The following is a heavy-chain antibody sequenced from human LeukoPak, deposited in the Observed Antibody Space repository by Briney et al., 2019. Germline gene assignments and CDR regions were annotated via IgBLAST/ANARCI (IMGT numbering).Heavy chain of an antibody. Sequence: PGGSLRLSCAASGFTFSSYAMSWVRQAPGKGLEWVSAISGSGGSTYYADSVKGRFTISRDNSKNTLYLQMNSLRDEDTAVYYCAKRGSIVGTSPPSLGGQGTLVTVSS. CDR1: GFTFSSYA. D-gene: IGHD1-26*01. J-gene: IGHJ4*02. V-gene: IGHV3-23*01. CDR3: AKRGSIVGTSPPSL. CDR2: ISGSGGST.